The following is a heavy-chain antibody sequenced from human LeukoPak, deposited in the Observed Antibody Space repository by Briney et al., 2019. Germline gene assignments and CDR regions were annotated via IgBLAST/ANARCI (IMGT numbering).Heavy chain of an antibody. Sequence: TGGSLRLSCAASGFTFSSYWMNWARQAPGKGLEWVASINHNGNVNYYVDSVKGRFTISRDNSKNTLYLQMNSLRAEDTAVYYRARGVDYYENSGTIDYWGQGTLVTVSS. D-gene: IGHD3-22*01. CDR1: GFTFSSYW. CDR3: ARGVDYYENSGTIDY. J-gene: IGHJ4*02. CDR2: INHNGNVN. V-gene: IGHV3-7*01.